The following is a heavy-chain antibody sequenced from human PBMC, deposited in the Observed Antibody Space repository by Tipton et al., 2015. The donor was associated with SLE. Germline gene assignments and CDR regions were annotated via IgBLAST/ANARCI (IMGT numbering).Heavy chain of an antibody. CDR3: TKGDRRYSYNSDF. CDR2: IWFDGSNK. Sequence: QLVQSGGGVVQPGGSLRLSCAASGLTFSIHGMHWIRQAPGKGLEWVAFIWFDGSNKYYADSVKGRFTISRDNSKNTLFLQVSSLSAEDTATYYCTKGDRRYSYNSDFWGQGALVTVSS. D-gene: IGHD5-18*01. CDR1: GLTFSIHG. J-gene: IGHJ4*02. V-gene: IGHV3-30*02.